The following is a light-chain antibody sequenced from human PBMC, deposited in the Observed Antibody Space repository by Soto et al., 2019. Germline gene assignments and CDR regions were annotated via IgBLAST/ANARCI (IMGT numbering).Light chain of an antibody. Sequence: DIQMTQSPSTLSGSVGDRVTITCRASQTISSWLAWYQQKPGKAPKLLIYKASTLKSGVPSRFSGSGSGTEFTLTISSLQPDDFATYYCQQFNNYPQTFGGGTKGDIK. CDR1: QTISSW. CDR3: QQFNNYPQT. CDR2: KAS. J-gene: IGKJ4*01. V-gene: IGKV1-5*03.